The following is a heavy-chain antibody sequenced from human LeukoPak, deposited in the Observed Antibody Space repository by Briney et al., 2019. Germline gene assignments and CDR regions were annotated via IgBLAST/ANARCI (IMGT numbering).Heavy chain of an antibody. CDR3: ARTGTQLWPPDY. CDR1: GFTFNNYW. Sequence: GGSLRLSCAASGFTFNNYWMSWVRQAPGKGLEWVANIKQDGSEEYYVESVKGRFTISRDNAKNSVYLEMNSLRAEDTSVYYCARTGTQLWPPDYWGQGTLVTVSS. J-gene: IGHJ4*02. D-gene: IGHD5-18*01. CDR2: IKQDGSEE. V-gene: IGHV3-7*03.